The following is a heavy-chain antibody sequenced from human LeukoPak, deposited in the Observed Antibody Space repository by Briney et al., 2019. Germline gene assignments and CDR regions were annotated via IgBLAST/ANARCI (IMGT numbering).Heavy chain of an antibody. Sequence: SETLSLTCTVSGGSISSYYWSWIRQPPGKGLEWIGYIYYSGSTNYNPSLKSRVTISVDTSKNQFSLKLSSVTAADTDVYYCARGLQLWFGRTNDAFDIWGQGTMVTVSS. CDR3: ARGLQLWFGRTNDAFDI. CDR2: IYYSGST. V-gene: IGHV4-59*01. J-gene: IGHJ3*02. D-gene: IGHD3-10*01. CDR1: GGSISSYY.